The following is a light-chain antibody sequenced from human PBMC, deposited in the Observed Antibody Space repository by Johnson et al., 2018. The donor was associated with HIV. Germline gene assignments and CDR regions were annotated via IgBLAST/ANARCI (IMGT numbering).Light chain of an antibody. CDR3: GTWDSSLNLLYD. CDR2: DNN. CDR1: SSNVGSSF. V-gene: IGLV1-51*01. J-gene: IGLJ1*01. Sequence: QSVLTQPPSVSAAPGQTVTISCSGSSSNVGSSFVSWYRQVPGTAPKLLIYDNNKRPSGIPGRFSGSKSGTSATLGITGLQTGDEADYYGGTWDSSLNLLYDFGTGTKVNVL.